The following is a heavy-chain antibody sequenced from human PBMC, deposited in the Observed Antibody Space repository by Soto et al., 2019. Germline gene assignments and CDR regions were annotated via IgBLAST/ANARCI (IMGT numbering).Heavy chain of an antibody. Sequence: GGSLRLSCATSGINFNNYAFNCVRHAPGGGLERVSTVIDSGASTYYADSVKGRFTISRHNSNNTLYLQMNSLRAEDTAVYYCARAYTEDVNGRSYGLNYYYYYMDVWGKGTTVTVSS. V-gene: IGHV3-23*01. CDR2: VIDSGAST. J-gene: IGHJ6*03. CDR1: GINFNNYA. CDR3: ARAYTEDVNGRSYGLNYYYYYMDV. D-gene: IGHD5-18*01.